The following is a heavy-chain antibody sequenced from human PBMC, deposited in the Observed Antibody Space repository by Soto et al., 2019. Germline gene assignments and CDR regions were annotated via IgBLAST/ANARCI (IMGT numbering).Heavy chain of an antibody. D-gene: IGHD3-9*01. CDR1: RFSLSTYW. J-gene: IGHJ4*02. V-gene: IGHV3-74*01. CDR2: INSDGGII. CDR3: ARDLGKYDRHYFDN. Sequence: GSLRLSCEASRFSLSTYWMYWVRQAPGKGLMWVSRINSDGGIINYAVSVKGRFTISRDNTKNTLYLQMNSLRTDDTAVYYCARDLGKYDRHYFDNWGQGTLVTVSS.